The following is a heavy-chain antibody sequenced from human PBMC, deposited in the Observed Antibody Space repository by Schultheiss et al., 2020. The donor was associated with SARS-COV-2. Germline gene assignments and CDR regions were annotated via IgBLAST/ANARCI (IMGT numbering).Heavy chain of an antibody. CDR1: GYTFTGYY. CDR2: INPNSGGT. V-gene: IGHV1-2*02. J-gene: IGHJ4*02. D-gene: IGHD2-8*02. Sequence: ASVKVSCKASGYTFTGYYMHWVRQAPGQGLEWMGWINPNSGGTNYAQKFQGRVTITADESTSTAYMELRRLRSDDTAVYYCARLVPYPPEYWGQGTLVTVSS. CDR3: ARLVPYPPEY.